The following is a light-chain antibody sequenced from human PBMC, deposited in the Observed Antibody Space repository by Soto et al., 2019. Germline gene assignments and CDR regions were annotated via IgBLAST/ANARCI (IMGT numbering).Light chain of an antibody. J-gene: IGLJ2*01. CDR2: GDN. V-gene: IGLV1-40*01. Sequence: QSVLAQPPSVSGAPGQRVIISCTGGSSNIGADNDVHWYQQTPGRAPKLLIYGDNNRPSGVPDRFSGSKSGTSASLAITGLQAEDEADYYCHSYDDSLSGSIFGGGTKVTVL. CDR3: HSYDDSLSGSI. CDR1: SSNIGADND.